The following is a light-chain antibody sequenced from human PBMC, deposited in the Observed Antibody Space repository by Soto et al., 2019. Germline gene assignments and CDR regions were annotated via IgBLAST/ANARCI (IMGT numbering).Light chain of an antibody. Sequence: DIQMTQSPSSVSASVGDTVTITCRASQGLKFLAWYQQKPGKAPRLLIYEATNLQSGVPPRFSGSGSGTDCTLTSSSLQPEDFATYFCQQANSFPITVGQGTRLEI. CDR3: QQANSFPIT. CDR2: EAT. V-gene: IGKV1-12*01. CDR1: QGLKF. J-gene: IGKJ5*01.